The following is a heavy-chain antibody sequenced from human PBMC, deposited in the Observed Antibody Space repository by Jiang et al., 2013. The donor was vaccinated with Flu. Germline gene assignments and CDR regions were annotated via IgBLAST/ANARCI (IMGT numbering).Heavy chain of an antibody. CDR3: ARRDFYDSSGYFRY. J-gene: IGHJ4*02. Sequence: GSGLVKPSGTLSLTCAVSGGSISTSNWWNWVRQPPGKGLEWIGEIFHSGTTNYNPSLKSRVTMSVDKSKNQFSLKLNSVTAADTAVFYCARRDFYDSSGYFRYWGQGNPGHRLL. D-gene: IGHD3-22*01. CDR2: IFHSGTT. CDR1: GGSISTSNW. V-gene: IGHV4-4*02.